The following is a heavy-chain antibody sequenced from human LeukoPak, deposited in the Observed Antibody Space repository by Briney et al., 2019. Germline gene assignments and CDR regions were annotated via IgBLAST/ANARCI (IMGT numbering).Heavy chain of an antibody. Sequence: SETLSLTCTVSGGSISSSSYYWGWIRQPPGKGLEWIGSIYYSGSTYYNPSPKSRVTISVDTSKNQFSLKLSSVTAADTAVYYCARDRKVGATNYYYGMDVWGQGTTVTVSS. CDR3: ARDRKVGATNYYYGMDV. D-gene: IGHD1-26*01. V-gene: IGHV4-39*07. J-gene: IGHJ6*02. CDR2: IYYSGST. CDR1: GGSISSSSYY.